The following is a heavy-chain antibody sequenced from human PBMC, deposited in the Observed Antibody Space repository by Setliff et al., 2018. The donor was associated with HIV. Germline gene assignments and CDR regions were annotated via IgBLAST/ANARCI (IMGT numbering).Heavy chain of an antibody. CDR3: ANYHDRGGSYPGAFDI. CDR1: GFNFSSFA. CDR2: VNGSGGST. D-gene: IGHD3-22*01. J-gene: IGHJ3*02. V-gene: IGHV3-23*01. Sequence: PGGSLRLSCVASGFNFSSFAMNWVRQAPGKGLQWVSAVNGSGGSTYYEDSVRGRFTISRDNSKNMLFLQINSLRVEDSAIYYCANYHDRGGSYPGAFDIWGQGTMVT.